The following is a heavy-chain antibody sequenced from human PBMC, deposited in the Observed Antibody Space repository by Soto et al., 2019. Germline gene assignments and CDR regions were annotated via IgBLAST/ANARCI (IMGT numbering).Heavy chain of an antibody. CDR1: GYTFTGYY. CDR2: INPNSGGT. Sequence: GASVKVSCKASGYTFTGYYMHWVRQAPGQGLEWMGWINPNSGGTNYAQKFQGWVTMTRDTSISTAYMELSRLRSDDTAVYYCASEAYCSSTSCRSGMDVWGQGTTVTVSS. D-gene: IGHD2-2*01. V-gene: IGHV1-2*04. J-gene: IGHJ6*02. CDR3: ASEAYCSSTSCRSGMDV.